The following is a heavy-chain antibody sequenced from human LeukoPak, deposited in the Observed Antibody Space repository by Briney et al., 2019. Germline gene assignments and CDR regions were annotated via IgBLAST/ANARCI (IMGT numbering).Heavy chain of an antibody. CDR2: ISSSSSTI. J-gene: IGHJ4*02. CDR1: GFTFSSYS. D-gene: IGHD2-21*02. Sequence: GGSLRLSCAASGFTFSSYSMNWVRQAPGKGLEWVSYISSSSSTIYYADSVKGRFTISRDNAKNSLYLQMNSLRDEDTAVYYCARDQYCGGDCYRQNIDYWGQGTLVTVSS. CDR3: ARDQYCGGDCYRQNIDY. V-gene: IGHV3-48*02.